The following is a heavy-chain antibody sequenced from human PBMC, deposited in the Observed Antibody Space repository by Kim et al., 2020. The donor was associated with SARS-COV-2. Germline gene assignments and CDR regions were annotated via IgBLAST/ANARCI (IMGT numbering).Heavy chain of an antibody. J-gene: IGHJ4*02. D-gene: IGHD1-26*01. CDR1: GYSLTSYY. Sequence: ASVKVSCKASGYSLTSYYMNWVRQAPGQGLEWVGVINPSDGGTSYAQNFQGRITMTRDTSTSTVYMELSSLRSEDTALYFCARERRPSRGSWFYFEYWGQ. CDR3: ARERRPSRGSWFYFEY. V-gene: IGHV1-46*01. CDR2: INPSDGGT.